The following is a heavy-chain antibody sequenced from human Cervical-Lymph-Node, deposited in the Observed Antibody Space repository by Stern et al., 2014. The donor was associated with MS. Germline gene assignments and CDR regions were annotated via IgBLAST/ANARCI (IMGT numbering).Heavy chain of an antibody. J-gene: IGHJ4*02. D-gene: IGHD6-19*01. CDR3: ARDSGRSGWYDDFDY. CDR2: INPDTGGT. Sequence: VQLEESGAEVKKPGASVKVSCKTSGYTFTAKYLHWIRQAPGQGLEWMGWINPDTGGTRYAHNFQGRVTMTSDRSITTAYMELSSLRSDDTAVFFCARDSGRSGWYDDFDYWGQGTLVVVSP. V-gene: IGHV1-2*02. CDR1: GYTFTAKY.